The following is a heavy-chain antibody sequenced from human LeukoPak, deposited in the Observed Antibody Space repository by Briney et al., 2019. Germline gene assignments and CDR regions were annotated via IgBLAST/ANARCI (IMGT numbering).Heavy chain of an antibody. CDR3: VRDPREPANDLDY. J-gene: IGHJ4*01. V-gene: IGHV1-2*02. CDR1: GYSFTAHY. Sequence: GASVKVSCKTSGYSFTAHYIHWVRQAPGQALQWLAYIDCGAGDTNHAQPFQGRVTVTRDKSINTAYLELSSLTFDDTAIYYCVRDPREPANDLDYWGRGTLVTVSS. D-gene: IGHD1-1*01. CDR2: IDCGAGDT.